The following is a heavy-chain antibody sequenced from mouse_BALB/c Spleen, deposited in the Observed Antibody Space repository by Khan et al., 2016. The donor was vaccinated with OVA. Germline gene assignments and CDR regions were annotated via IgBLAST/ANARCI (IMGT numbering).Heavy chain of an antibody. CDR2: ISSGGST. CDR1: GFTFSSYA. CDR3: ASPLYYYGSSYVDN. Sequence: EVELVESGGGLVKPGGSLKLSCAASGFTFSSYAMSWVRQTPEKRLEWVASISSGGSTYYPDSVKGRFTISRDNARNILYLQMSSLRSEDTAMYYCASPLYYYGSSYVDNWGQGTTLTVSS. J-gene: IGHJ2*01. V-gene: IGHV5-6-5*01. D-gene: IGHD1-1*01.